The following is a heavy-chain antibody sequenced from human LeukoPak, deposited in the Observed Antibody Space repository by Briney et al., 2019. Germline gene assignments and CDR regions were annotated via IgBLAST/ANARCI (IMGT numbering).Heavy chain of an antibody. J-gene: IGHJ5*02. CDR2: IYYSGSS. CDR3: ARDGSGWYGKFDP. Sequence: SETLSLTCTVSGGSVSSSSYYWSWIRQPPGKGLEWIGYIYYSGSSKYNPSLKSRVTISVDTSKNQLSLKVSSVTAADTAVYYCARDGSGWYGKFDPWGQGTLVTVSS. CDR1: GGSVSSSSYY. V-gene: IGHV4-61*01. D-gene: IGHD6-19*01.